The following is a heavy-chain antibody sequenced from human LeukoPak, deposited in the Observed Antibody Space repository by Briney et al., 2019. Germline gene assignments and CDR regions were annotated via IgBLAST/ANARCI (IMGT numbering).Heavy chain of an antibody. Sequence: SETLSLTCTVSGGSIGSYYWSWIRQPPGKGLEWIGYIYYSGSTNYNPSLKSRVTISVDTSKNQFSLKLSSVTAADTAVYYCARHSASGSYYLTPYDAFDIWGQGTMVTVSS. CDR1: GGSIGSYY. D-gene: IGHD1-26*01. J-gene: IGHJ3*02. V-gene: IGHV4-59*08. CDR3: ARHSASGSYYLTPYDAFDI. CDR2: IYYSGST.